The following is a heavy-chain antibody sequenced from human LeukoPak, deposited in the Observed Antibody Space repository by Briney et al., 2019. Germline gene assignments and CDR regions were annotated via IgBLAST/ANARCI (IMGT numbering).Heavy chain of an antibody. CDR3: ARDRGFGQADV. CDR1: GFTFSGYW. D-gene: IGHD3-10*01. V-gene: IGHV3-7*01. J-gene: IGHJ6*04. Sequence: GRSLRLSCAASGFTFSGYWMRWLRQAPGKGLEWVANIKQDGGEKYYVDSVKGRFTISRDNAKNSLYLQMNGLRAEDTAVYYCARDRGFGQADVWGKGTTVTFSS. CDR2: IKQDGGEK.